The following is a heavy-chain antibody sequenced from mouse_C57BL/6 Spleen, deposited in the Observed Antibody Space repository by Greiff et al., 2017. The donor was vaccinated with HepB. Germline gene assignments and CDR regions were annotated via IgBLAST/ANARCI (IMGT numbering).Heavy chain of an antibody. J-gene: IGHJ4*01. V-gene: IGHV1-39*01. CDR3: ARDYGSSPYYAMDY. CDR2: INPNYGTT. D-gene: IGHD1-1*01. CDR1: GYSFTDYN. Sequence: VHVKQSGPELVKPGASVKISCKASGYSFTDYNMNWVKQSNGKSLEWIGVINPNYGTTSYNQKFKGKATLTVDQSSSTAYMQLNSLTSEDSAVYYCARDYGSSPYYAMDYWGQGTSVTVSS.